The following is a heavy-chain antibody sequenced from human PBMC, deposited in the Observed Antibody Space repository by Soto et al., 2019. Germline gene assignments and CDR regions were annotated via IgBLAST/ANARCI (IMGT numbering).Heavy chain of an antibody. CDR3: ARSWVTGKGGMDV. Sequence: QVQLVQSGAEVKKPGASVKVSCKASGYTFTSYGFSWVRQAPGQGLEWMGWINGYTGNTHYAQKFQGRVTMTTDTSTSTAYLEIWTLICDDTAVYYCARSWVTGKGGMDVWGQGPTVTVSS. J-gene: IGHJ6*02. CDR1: GYTFTSYG. V-gene: IGHV1-18*01. D-gene: IGHD3-16*01. CDR2: INGYTGNT.